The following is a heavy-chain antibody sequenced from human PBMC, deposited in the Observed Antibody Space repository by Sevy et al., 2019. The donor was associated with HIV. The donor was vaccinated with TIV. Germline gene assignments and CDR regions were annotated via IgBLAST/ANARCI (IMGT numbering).Heavy chain of an antibody. CDR1: GGSISSSSYY. CDR3: ASTPTSGYDYPNWFDP. Sequence: SETLSITCTVSGGSISSSSYYWGWIRQPPGKGLEWIGSIYYSGSTYYNPSLKSRVTISVDTSKNQFSLKLSSVTAADTAVYYCASTPTSGYDYPNWFDPGGQGTLVTVSS. J-gene: IGHJ5*02. CDR2: IYYSGST. D-gene: IGHD5-12*01. V-gene: IGHV4-39*01.